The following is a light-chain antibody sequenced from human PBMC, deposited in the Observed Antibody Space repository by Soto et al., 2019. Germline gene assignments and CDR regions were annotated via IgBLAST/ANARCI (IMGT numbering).Light chain of an antibody. V-gene: IGLV2-14*01. CDR2: DVS. J-gene: IGLJ1*01. Sequence: QSALTQPASVSGSPGQSITISCTGTSSDVGGYNYVSWYQQHPGKAPKLMMYDVSNRPSGGSNRFSGSKSGNKASLTISGLQAEDEADYYCSSYTSSSTLLYVFGTGTKLTVL. CDR1: SSDVGGYNY. CDR3: SSYTSSSTLLYV.